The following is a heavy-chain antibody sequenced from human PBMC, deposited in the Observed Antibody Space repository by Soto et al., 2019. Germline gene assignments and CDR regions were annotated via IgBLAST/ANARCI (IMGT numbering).Heavy chain of an antibody. Sequence: GGSLRLSCAASGFTVSSNYMSWVRQAPGKGLEWVSVIYSGGSTYYADSVKGRFTISRDNSKNTLYLQMNSLRAEDTAVYYCARSVACWGGDCYWRGLGDVWGKGTTVTVSS. CDR1: GFTVSSNY. CDR3: ARSVACWGGDCYWRGLGDV. CDR2: IYSGGST. J-gene: IGHJ6*04. D-gene: IGHD2-21*01. V-gene: IGHV3-66*01.